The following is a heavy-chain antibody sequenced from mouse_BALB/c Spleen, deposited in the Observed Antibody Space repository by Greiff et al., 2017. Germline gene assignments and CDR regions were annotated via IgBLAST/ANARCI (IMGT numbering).Heavy chain of an antibody. CDR3: ARGGYGPLLSAMDY. J-gene: IGHJ4*01. Sequence: DVMLVESGGGLVQPGGSRKLSCAASGFTFSSFGMHWVRQAPEKGLEWVAYISSGSSTIYYADTVKGRFTISRDNPKNTLFLQMTSLRSEDTAMYYCARGGYGPLLSAMDYWGQGTSVTVSS. CDR2: ISSGSSTI. D-gene: IGHD1-2*01. CDR1: GFTFSSFG. V-gene: IGHV5-17*02.